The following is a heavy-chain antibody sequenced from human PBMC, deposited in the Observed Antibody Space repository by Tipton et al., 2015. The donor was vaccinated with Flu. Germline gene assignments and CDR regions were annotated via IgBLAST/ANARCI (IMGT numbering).Heavy chain of an antibody. V-gene: IGHV4-38-2*01. Sequence: TLSLTCDVSGYFISSGYYWGWIRQPPGKGLEWIGSIFHSGDTLYNPSLKRRVTVSVDTLKNQFSLKVTSVTAADTALYYCTRHANYGSESPYYFDHWGQGSLVTVSS. CDR2: IFHSGDT. CDR1: GYFISSGYY. D-gene: IGHD3-10*01. CDR3: TRHANYGSESPYYFDH. J-gene: IGHJ4*02.